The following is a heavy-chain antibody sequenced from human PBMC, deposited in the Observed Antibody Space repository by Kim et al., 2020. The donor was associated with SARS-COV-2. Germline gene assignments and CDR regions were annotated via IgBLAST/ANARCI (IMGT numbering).Heavy chain of an antibody. D-gene: IGHD1-26*01. CDR2: IWYDGSNK. CDR1: GFTFSSYA. V-gene: IGHV3-33*06. J-gene: IGHJ4*02. CDR3: AKSGILVGATSSLDY. Sequence: GGSLRLSCAASGFTFSSYAMHWVRQAPGKGLEWVAVIWYDGSNKYYADSVKGRFTISRDNSKNTLYLQMNSLRADDTAVYYCAKSGILVGATSSLDYWGQGTLVTVSS.